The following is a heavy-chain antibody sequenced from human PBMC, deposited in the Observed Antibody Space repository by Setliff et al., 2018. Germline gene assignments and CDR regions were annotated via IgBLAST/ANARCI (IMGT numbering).Heavy chain of an antibody. V-gene: IGHV4-39*07. D-gene: IGHD2-8*02. J-gene: IGHJ4*02. CDR1: GGSISSSSYY. CDR3: TVYNTGSSKDHY. CDR2: IYYSGST. Sequence: SETLSLTCTVSGGSISSSSYYWGWIRQPPGKGQEWIGSIYYSGSTNYNPSLKSRVTISVDTSKNQFSLKLSSVTAADTALYYCTVYNTGSSKDHYWGQGTPVTVPQ.